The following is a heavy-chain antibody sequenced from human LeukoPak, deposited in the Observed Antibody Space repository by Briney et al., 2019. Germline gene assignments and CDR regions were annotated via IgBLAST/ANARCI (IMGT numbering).Heavy chain of an antibody. CDR2: ISGSGGST. V-gene: IGHV3-23*01. Sequence: GGSLRLSCAASGFTFSSYAMSWVRQAPGKGLEWVSAISGSGGSTYYADSVKGRFTISRDNSKNTLYLQMNSLRAEDTAVYYCAKDLLLWFGGLDWFDPWGQGTLVTVSS. CDR3: AKDLLLWFGGLDWFDP. CDR1: GFTFSSYA. J-gene: IGHJ5*02. D-gene: IGHD3-10*01.